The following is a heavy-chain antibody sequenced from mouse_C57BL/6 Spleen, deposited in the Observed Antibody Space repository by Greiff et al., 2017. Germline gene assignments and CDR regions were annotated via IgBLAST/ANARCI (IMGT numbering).Heavy chain of an antibody. Sequence: EVQLQQSGPGLVKPSQSLSLTCSVTGYSITSGYYWNCLREFPGNKLEWIDYIYYDGSNNYHPSLKNRIFITRDTAKNQFFLKMNSVTTEDTATYYCARDAHAGDGDFDVWGTGTTVTVSS. CDR1: GYSITSGYY. J-gene: IGHJ1*03. D-gene: IGHD3-1*01. V-gene: IGHV3-6*01. CDR2: IYYDGSN. CDR3: ARDAHAGDGDFDV.